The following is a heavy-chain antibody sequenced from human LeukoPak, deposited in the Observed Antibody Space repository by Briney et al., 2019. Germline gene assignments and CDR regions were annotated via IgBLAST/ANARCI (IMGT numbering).Heavy chain of an antibody. J-gene: IGHJ4*02. Sequence: PGGSLRLSCAASGFTFSSYGMHWVRQAPGKGLEWVAVISYDGSNKYYADSVKGRFTISRDNSKNTLYLQMNSLRAEDTAVYYCAKYSSSRLDYWGQGTLVTVSS. CDR2: ISYDGSNK. D-gene: IGHD2-2*01. CDR3: AKYSSSRLDY. V-gene: IGHV3-30*18. CDR1: GFTFSSYG.